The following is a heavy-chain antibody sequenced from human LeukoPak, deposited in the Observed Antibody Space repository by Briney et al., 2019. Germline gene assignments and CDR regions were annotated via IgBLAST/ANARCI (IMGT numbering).Heavy chain of an antibody. CDR2: INHSGST. CDR1: GGSFSGYY. Sequence: SETLSLTCAVYGGSFSGYYWSWIRQPPGKGLEWIGEINHSGSTNYNPSLKSRVTISVDTSKNQFSLKLSSVTAADTAVYHCARSGYMDVWGKGTTVTVSS. CDR3: ARSGYMDV. D-gene: IGHD3-10*01. V-gene: IGHV4-34*01. J-gene: IGHJ6*03.